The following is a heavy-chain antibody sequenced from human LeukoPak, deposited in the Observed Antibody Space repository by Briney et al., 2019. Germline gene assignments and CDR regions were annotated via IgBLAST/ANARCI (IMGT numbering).Heavy chain of an antibody. D-gene: IGHD6-13*01. V-gene: IGHV1-69*04. CDR2: IIPILGIA. CDR3: AREVHLRGAAAGIL. CDR1: GGTFSSYA. Sequence: SVKVSCKASGGTFSSYAISWVRQAPGQGLEWMGRIIPILGIANYAQKFQGRVTITADKSTSTAYMELSSLRSEDTAVYYCAREVHLRGAAAGILWGQGTLVTVSS. J-gene: IGHJ4*02.